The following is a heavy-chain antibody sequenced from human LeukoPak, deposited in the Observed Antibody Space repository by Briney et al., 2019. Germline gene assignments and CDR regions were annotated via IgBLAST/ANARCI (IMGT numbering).Heavy chain of an antibody. CDR3: ARDSSGYNYGYFDD. D-gene: IGHD5-18*01. V-gene: IGHV4-59*01. CDR2: IYYTGGT. Sequence: SETLSLTCSVSGGSISTYYWSWIRQPPGKGLEWVGFIYYTGGTNYNPSLKSRVTISVDTSKKQFSLKLSSVTAADTAVYYCARDSSGYNYGYFDDWGQGTLVTVSS. J-gene: IGHJ4*02. CDR1: GGSISTYY.